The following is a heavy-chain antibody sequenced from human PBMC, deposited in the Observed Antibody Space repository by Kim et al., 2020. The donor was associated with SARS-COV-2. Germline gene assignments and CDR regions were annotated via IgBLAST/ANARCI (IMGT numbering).Heavy chain of an antibody. J-gene: IGHJ4*02. CDR1: GGSISSYY. D-gene: IGHD3-10*01. Sequence: SETLSLTCTVSGGSISSYYWSWIRQPPGKGLEWIGYIYYSGSTNYNPSLKSRVTISVDTSKNQFSLKLSSVTAADTAVYYCARFWVRGGRIDYWGQGTLVTVSS. CDR2: IYYSGST. V-gene: IGHV4-59*13. CDR3: ARFWVRGGRIDY.